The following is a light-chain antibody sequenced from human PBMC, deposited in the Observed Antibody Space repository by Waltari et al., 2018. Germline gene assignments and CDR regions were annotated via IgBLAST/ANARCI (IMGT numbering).Light chain of an antibody. J-gene: IGLJ2*01. Sequence: QSALTHPASVSGSPGQSITIPCTGTSSDVGSYNLVSWYQQHPGKAPKSMIYEVSKRPSGVSNRFSGSKSGYTASLTISGLQAEDEADYYCCSYAGSSTYVVFGGGTKLTVL. CDR1: SSDVGSYNL. CDR2: EVS. V-gene: IGLV2-23*02. CDR3: CSYAGSSTYVV.